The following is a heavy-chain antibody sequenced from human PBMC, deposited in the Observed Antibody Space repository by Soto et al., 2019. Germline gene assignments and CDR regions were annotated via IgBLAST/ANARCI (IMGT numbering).Heavy chain of an antibody. CDR3: ARHLVDDAFDI. V-gene: IGHV4-59*08. CDR1: GGSIGDYY. J-gene: IGHJ3*02. Sequence: SETLSLTCTVSGGSIGDYYWSWIRQPPGKGLQWIGYMSYSGSTNYTPSLKSRVTMSLDTSKNQFSLKLRYVTAADTVVYYCARHLVDDAFDIWGQGTMVTVSS. CDR2: MSYSGST.